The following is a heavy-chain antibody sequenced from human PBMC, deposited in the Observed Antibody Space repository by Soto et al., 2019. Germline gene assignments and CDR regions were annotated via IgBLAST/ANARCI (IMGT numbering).Heavy chain of an antibody. CDR3: ARVGDYGMDV. CDR2: IIPILGTP. Sequence: QVQLVQSGAEVKKPGSSVEVSCKASGDTFSTHAITWVRQAPGQGLEWMGGIIPILGTPNYAQKFQGRVTIIADKATSTVYMELSSVRSDDTDVYYCARVGDYGMDVWGQGTTITVSS. D-gene: IGHD3-10*01. J-gene: IGHJ6*02. CDR1: GDTFSTHA. V-gene: IGHV1-69*06.